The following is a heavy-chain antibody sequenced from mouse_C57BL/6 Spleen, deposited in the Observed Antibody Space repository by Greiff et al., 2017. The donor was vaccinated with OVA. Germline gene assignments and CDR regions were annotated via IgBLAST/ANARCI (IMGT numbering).Heavy chain of an antibody. Sequence: DVKLVESGGGLVQPKGSLKLSCAASGFSFNTYAMNWVRQAPGKGLEWVARIRSKSNNYATYYADSVKDRFTISRDDSESMLYLQMNNLKTEDTAMYYCVRRGYYDAMDYWGQGTSVTVSS. CDR1: GFSFNTYA. CDR3: VRRGYYDAMDY. D-gene: IGHD2-2*01. CDR2: IRSKSNNYAT. J-gene: IGHJ4*01. V-gene: IGHV10-1*01.